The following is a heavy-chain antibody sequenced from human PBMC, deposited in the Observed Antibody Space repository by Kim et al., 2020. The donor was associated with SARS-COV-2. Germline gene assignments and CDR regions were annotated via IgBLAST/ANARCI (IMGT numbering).Heavy chain of an antibody. J-gene: IGHJ4*02. CDR3: ARDRGSHGYFDY. Sequence: YYADPVKGRFTISRDNSKNTLYLQMNSLRAEDTAVYYCARDRGSHGYFDYWGQGTLVTVSS. D-gene: IGHD1-26*01. V-gene: IGHV3-30*01.